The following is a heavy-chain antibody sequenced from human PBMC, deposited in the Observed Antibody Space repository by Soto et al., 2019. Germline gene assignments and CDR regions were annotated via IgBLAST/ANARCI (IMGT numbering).Heavy chain of an antibody. CDR2: IYYSGST. D-gene: IGHD3-3*01. J-gene: IGHJ4*02. CDR3: ARGVGVVTFFDY. CDR1: GGSVSSGSYY. V-gene: IGHV4-61*01. Sequence: SETLSLTCTVFGGSVSSGSYYRSWIRQPPGKGLEWIGYIYYSGSTNYNPSLKSRVTISVDTSKNQFSLKLSSVTAADTAVYYCARGVGVVTFFDYWGQGALVTVSS.